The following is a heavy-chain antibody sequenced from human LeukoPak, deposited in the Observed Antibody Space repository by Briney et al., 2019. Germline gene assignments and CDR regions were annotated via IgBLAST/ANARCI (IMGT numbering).Heavy chain of an antibody. D-gene: IGHD4-17*01. Sequence: GGSLRLSCAASGFTFSSYGMHWVRQAPGKGLEWVSSISTSRSYIYYADSVKGRFTISRDNAKNSLYLQMNSLRAEDTAVYYCAKASLYGDYVGCFDYWGQGTLVTVSS. J-gene: IGHJ4*02. CDR2: ISTSRSYI. CDR1: GFTFSSYG. V-gene: IGHV3-21*01. CDR3: AKASLYGDYVGCFDY.